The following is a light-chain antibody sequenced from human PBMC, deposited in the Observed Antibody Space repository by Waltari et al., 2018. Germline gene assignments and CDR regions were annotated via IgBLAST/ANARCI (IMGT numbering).Light chain of an antibody. J-gene: IGKJ4*01. V-gene: IGKV3-11*01. CDR3: HQRSDWPLT. Sequence: IVLTQSPVTLSLSPGERATLSCRASQSIGSDLAWSRQKPGQPPRLLIFGASERATGIPARISGSGSGTDLTLTISSLDPEDFAVYYCHQRSDWPLTFGGGTRVEIK. CDR1: QSIGSD. CDR2: GAS.